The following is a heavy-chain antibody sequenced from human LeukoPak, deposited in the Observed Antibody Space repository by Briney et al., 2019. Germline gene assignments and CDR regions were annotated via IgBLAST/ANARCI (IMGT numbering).Heavy chain of an antibody. D-gene: IGHD4-17*01. J-gene: IGHJ4*02. CDR3: ARVAVTMMFDY. V-gene: IGHV3-48*04. CDR2: ISSSSRTI. CDR1: AFTLSNYS. Sequence: GGSLRLSCAASAFTLSNYSMAWVRQAPGKGLEWISYISSSSRTIYYADSVKGRFTISRDNAKKSLYLQMNSLRAEDTAVYYCARVAVTMMFDYWGQGTLVTVSS.